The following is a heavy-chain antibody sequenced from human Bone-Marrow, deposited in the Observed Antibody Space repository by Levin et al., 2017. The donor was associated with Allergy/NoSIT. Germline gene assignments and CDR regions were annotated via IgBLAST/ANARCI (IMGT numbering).Heavy chain of an antibody. CDR3: ARDQRGYSYVGVWVYYYYYYGMDV. D-gene: IGHD5-18*01. CDR2: IKQDGSEK. J-gene: IGHJ6*02. CDR1: GFTFSSYW. V-gene: IGHV3-7*01. Sequence: TGGSLRLSCAASGFTFSSYWMSWVRQAPGKGLEWVANIKQDGSEKYYVDSVKGRFTISRDNAKNSLYLQMNSLRAEDTAVYYCARDQRGYSYVGVWVYYYYYYGMDVWGQGTTVTVSS.